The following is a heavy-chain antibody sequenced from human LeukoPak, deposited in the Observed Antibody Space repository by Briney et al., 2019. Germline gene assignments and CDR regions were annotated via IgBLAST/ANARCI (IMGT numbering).Heavy chain of an antibody. D-gene: IGHD6-19*01. CDR2: INPNSGGT. CDR1: GYTFTGYY. V-gene: IGHV1-2*02. Sequence: ASVKVSCKASGYTFTGYYMHWVRQAPGQGLEWMGWINPNSGGTNYAQKFQGRVTMTRDTSISTAYMELSRLRPDDTAVYYCATEHGIAVAGRDYWGQGTLVTVSS. CDR3: ATEHGIAVAGRDY. J-gene: IGHJ4*02.